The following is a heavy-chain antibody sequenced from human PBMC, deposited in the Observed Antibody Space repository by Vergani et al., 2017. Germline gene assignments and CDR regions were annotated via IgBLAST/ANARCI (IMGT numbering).Heavy chain of an antibody. V-gene: IGHV6-1*01. J-gene: IGHJ6*03. CDR1: GDSVSSNSAA. CDR3: ARAEVVVVVAATPRSSYYYYMDV. CDR2: TYYRSKWYN. D-gene: IGHD2-15*01. Sequence: QVQLQQSGPGLVKPSQTLSLTCAISGDSVSSNSAAWNWIRQSPSRGLEWLGRTYYRSKWYNDYAVSVKSRITINPDTSKNQFSLQLNSVTPEDTAVYYCARAEVVVVVAATPRSSYYYYMDVWGKGTTVTVSS.